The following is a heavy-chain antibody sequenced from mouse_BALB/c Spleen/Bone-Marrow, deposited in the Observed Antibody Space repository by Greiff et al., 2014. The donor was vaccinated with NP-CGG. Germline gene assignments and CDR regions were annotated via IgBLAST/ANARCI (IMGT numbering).Heavy chain of an antibody. CDR3: ARWLPLAY. V-gene: IGHV14-3*02. Sequence: EVKLMESGAELVEPGASVKLSCTASGFNIKDTYMHWVKQRPEQGLEWIGRIDPANGNTKYDPKFQGKATITADTSSNSAYLQLSSLTSEDSAVYYCARWLPLAYWGQGTLVTVSA. D-gene: IGHD2-2*01. J-gene: IGHJ3*01. CDR2: IDPANGNT. CDR1: GFNIKDTY.